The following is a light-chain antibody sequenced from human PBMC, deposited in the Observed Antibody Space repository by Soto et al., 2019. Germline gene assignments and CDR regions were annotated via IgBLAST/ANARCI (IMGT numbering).Light chain of an antibody. CDR3: QQYDSSPRT. V-gene: IGKV3-20*01. J-gene: IGKJ1*01. CDR1: QHVSSSY. CDR2: GAS. Sequence: EIVLTQSPGTLSLSPVERATLSCSPRQHVSSSYLAWYQQKPGQAPRLLIYGASSRPTGIPDRFSGSGSGTYFTLTINRLEPEDFAVYYCQQYDSSPRTFGQGTKVDIK.